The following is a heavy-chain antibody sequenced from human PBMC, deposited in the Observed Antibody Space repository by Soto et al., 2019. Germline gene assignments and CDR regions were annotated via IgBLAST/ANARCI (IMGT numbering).Heavy chain of an antibody. CDR1: GGSISSYY. CDR2: IYYSGST. J-gene: IGHJ6*03. Sequence: SETLSLTCTVSGGSISSYYWSWIRQPPGKGLEWIGYIYYSGSTNYNPSLKSRVTISVDTSKNQFSLKLSSVTAADTAVCYCARGSANYYYYMDVWGKGTTVTVSS. V-gene: IGHV4-59*01. CDR3: ARGSANYYYYMDV. D-gene: IGHD6-13*01.